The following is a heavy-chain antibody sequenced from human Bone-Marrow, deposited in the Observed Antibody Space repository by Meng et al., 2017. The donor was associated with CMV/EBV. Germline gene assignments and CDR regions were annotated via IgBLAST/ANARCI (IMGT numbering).Heavy chain of an antibody. CDR2: IIPIFGTA. J-gene: IGHJ5*02. D-gene: IGHD3-10*01. Sequence: SVKVSCKASGGTFSSYAISWVRQAPGQGLEWMGGIIPIFGTANYAQKFQGRVTITTDESTSTAYMELSSLRSEDTAVYYCARDTAYYYGSGSYSPWGQGTLVTASS. CDR1: GGTFSSYA. V-gene: IGHV1-69*05. CDR3: ARDTAYYYGSGSYSP.